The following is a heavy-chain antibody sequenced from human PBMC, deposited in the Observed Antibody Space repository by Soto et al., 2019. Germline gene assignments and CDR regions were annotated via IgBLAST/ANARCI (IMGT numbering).Heavy chain of an antibody. CDR3: ARSYCNGASCYSSEFVY. D-gene: IGHD2-15*01. CDR1: GYTFTYYG. J-gene: IGHJ4*02. V-gene: IGHV1-18*01. Sequence: QVQLVQSGAEVKGPGASVKVSCKASGYTFTYYGINWVRQAPGQGLEWVGWISTYNGNTNFAQKLQGRVTMTTDTSTSTAYMELRSLRSDDTAVYYCARSYCNGASCYSSEFVYWGQGTLVTVSS. CDR2: ISTYNGNT.